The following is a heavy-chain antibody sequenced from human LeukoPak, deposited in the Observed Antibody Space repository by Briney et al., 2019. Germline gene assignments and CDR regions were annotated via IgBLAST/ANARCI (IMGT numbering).Heavy chain of an antibody. D-gene: IGHD6-13*01. CDR3: ARGGHSSSWAYYYYYGMDV. V-gene: IGHV4-34*01. CDR2: INHSGST. Sequence: SETLSLTCAVYGGSFSGYYRSWIRQPPGKGLEWIGEINHSGSTNYNPSLKSRVTISVDTSKNQFSLKLSSVTAADTAVYYCARGGHSSSWAYYYYYGMDVWGQGTTVTVSS. CDR1: GGSFSGYY. J-gene: IGHJ6*02.